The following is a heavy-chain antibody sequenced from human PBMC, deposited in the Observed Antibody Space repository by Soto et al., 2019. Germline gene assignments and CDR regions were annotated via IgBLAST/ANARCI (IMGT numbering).Heavy chain of an antibody. CDR2: ISSSSSTI. D-gene: IGHD3-9*01. J-gene: IGHJ4*02. CDR1: GFTFSSYS. CDR3: ARISWLSPYYFDY. Sequence: GGSLRLSCAASGFTFSSYSMNWVRQAPGKGLEWVSYISSSSSTIYYADSVKGRFTISRDNAKNSLYLQMNSLRAEDTAVYYCARISWLSPYYFDYLGQGTLVTVSS. V-gene: IGHV3-48*01.